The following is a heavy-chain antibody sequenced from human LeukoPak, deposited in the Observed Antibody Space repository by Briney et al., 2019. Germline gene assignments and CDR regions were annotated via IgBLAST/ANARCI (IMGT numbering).Heavy chain of an antibody. CDR1: GFTFSGSA. CDR2: IRSKANSYAT. V-gene: IGHV3-73*01. CDR3: TSQEDYDILTGYYF. J-gene: IGHJ4*02. Sequence: GGSLRLSCAASGFTFSGSAMHWVRQASGKGLEWVGRIRSKANSYATAYAASVKGRFTISRDDSKNTAYLQMNSLKTEDTAVYYCTSQEDYDILTGYYFWGQGTLVTVSS. D-gene: IGHD3-9*01.